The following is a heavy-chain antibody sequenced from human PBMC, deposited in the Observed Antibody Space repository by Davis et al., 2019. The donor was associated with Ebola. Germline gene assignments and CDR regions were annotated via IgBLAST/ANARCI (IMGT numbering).Heavy chain of an antibody. CDR1: GGSVDLYY. CDR2: IHDSGNT. CDR3: ARDVVEYYDNSGYYYVGNAFDM. Sequence: SETLSLTCTVSGGSVDLYYWSWIRQPPGKGLEWIGHIHDSGNTNYNPSLKSRVTISIDRPKNQFSLKLNSVTAADTAVYYCARDVVEYYDNSGYYYVGNAFDMWGHGTLVTVSS. V-gene: IGHV4-59*02. D-gene: IGHD3-22*01. J-gene: IGHJ3*02.